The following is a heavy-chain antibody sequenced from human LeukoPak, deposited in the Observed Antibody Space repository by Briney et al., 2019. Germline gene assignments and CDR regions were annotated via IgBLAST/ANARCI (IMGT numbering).Heavy chain of an antibody. CDR2: IYYSGST. CDR1: GGSISSGGYY. Sequence: KASQTLCLTCTVSGGSISSGGYYWSWIRQHPGKGLEWIGYIYYSGSTYYNPSLKSRVTISVDTSKNQFSLKLSSVTAADTAVYYCARDYGDYAAFDIWGQGTMVTVSS. V-gene: IGHV4-31*03. D-gene: IGHD4-17*01. J-gene: IGHJ3*02. CDR3: ARDYGDYAAFDI.